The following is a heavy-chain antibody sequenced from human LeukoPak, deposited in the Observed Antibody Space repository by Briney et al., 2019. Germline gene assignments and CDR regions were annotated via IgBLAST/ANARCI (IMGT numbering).Heavy chain of an antibody. Sequence: PGGSLRLSCAASGFTFSSYAMHWVRQAPGKGLEWVAVISYDGSNKYYADSVKGRFTISRDNSKNTMYMQMNSLRAEDTAVYYCATHGVGVYYYDSSGSLDYWGQGTLVTVSS. CDR3: ATHGVGVYYYDSSGSLDY. CDR2: ISYDGSNK. V-gene: IGHV3-30*07. J-gene: IGHJ4*02. D-gene: IGHD3-22*01. CDR1: GFTFSSYA.